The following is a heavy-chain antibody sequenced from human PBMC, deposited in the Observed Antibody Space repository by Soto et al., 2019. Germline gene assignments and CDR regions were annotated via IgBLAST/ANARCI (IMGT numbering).Heavy chain of an antibody. CDR3: ARPNWNYAGDAFDI. D-gene: IGHD1-7*01. CDR2: IYYSGST. Sequence: SETLSLTCTVSGGSISSSSYYWGWIRQPPGKGLEWIGSIYYSGSTYYNPSLKSRVTISVDTSKNQFSLKLSSVTAADTAVYYCARPNWNYAGDAFDICAQGAMVTGSS. J-gene: IGHJ3*02. V-gene: IGHV4-39*01. CDR1: GGSISSSSYY.